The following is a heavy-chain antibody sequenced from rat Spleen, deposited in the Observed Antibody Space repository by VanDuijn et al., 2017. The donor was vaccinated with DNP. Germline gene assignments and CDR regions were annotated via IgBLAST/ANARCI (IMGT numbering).Heavy chain of an antibody. CDR1: GFTFSDYY. D-gene: IGHD1-4*01. J-gene: IGHJ2*01. CDR3: ARHVLPLRVWDY. V-gene: IGHV5-22*01. CDR2: ISYDGGSN. Sequence: EVQLVESGGDLVQPGRSLKLSCAASGFTFSDYYMAWVRQTPMKGLEWVAYISYDGGSNYNGDSVKGRFTISRDNAKNTLYLQMSSLRSEDTATYYCARHVLPLRVWDYWGQGVMVTVSS.